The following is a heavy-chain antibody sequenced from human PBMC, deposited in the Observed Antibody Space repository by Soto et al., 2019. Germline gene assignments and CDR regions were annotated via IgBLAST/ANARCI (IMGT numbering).Heavy chain of an antibody. CDR1: GGSISSGDYY. D-gene: IGHD3-9*01. V-gene: IGHV4-30-4*01. CDR2: IYYSGST. Sequence: SETLSLTCTVSGGSISSGDYYWSWIRQPPGKGLEWIGYIYYSGSTYYNPSLKSRVTISVDTPKNQFSLKLSSVTAADTAVYYCARHPGYYDILTGYTTYYFDYWGQGILVTVSS. J-gene: IGHJ4*02. CDR3: ARHPGYYDILTGYTTYYFDY.